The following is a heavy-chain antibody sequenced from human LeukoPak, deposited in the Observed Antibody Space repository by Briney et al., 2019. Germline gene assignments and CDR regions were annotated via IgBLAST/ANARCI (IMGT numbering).Heavy chain of an antibody. D-gene: IGHD2-15*01. CDR2: ISNNGGYT. J-gene: IGHJ4*02. CDR3: AKQLGYCSDGSCYFPY. Sequence: GGSLRLSCAASGFTFSSSAMSWVRQAPGKGLEWVSAISNNGGYTYYADSVQGRFTISRDNSKGTLCLQMNSPRPEDTAVYYCAKQLGYCSDGSCYFPYWGQGTRVTVSS. CDR1: GFTFSSSA. V-gene: IGHV3-23*01.